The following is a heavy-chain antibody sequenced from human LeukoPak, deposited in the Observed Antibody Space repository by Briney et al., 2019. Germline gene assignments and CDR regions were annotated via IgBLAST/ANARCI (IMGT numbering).Heavy chain of an antibody. CDR1: GFTFSSYA. CDR2: ISYDGSNK. J-gene: IGHJ4*02. Sequence: PGRSLRLSCAASGFTFSSYAMHWVRQAPGKGLEWVAVISYDGSNKYYADSVKGRFTISRDNSKNTLYLQMNSLRAEDTAVYYCVREVPAAGDYYFDYWGQGTLVTVSS. D-gene: IGHD6-13*01. V-gene: IGHV3-30-3*01. CDR3: VREVPAAGDYYFDY.